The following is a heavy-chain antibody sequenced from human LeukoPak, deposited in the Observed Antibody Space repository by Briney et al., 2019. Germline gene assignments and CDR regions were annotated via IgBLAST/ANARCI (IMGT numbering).Heavy chain of an antibody. J-gene: IGHJ6*02. CDR3: ARHVRYYYGMDV. CDR2: IHTSGSN. V-gene: IGHV4-4*09. Sequence: PSETLSLTCAVSGVSISPYYWAWIRQPPGKGLEWIGYIHTSGSNNQYPSLKSRVTISVDKSKNHFSLRLTSVTAADTAVYYCARHVRYYYGMDVWGQGTTVTVSS. CDR1: GVSISPYY. D-gene: IGHD3-10*02.